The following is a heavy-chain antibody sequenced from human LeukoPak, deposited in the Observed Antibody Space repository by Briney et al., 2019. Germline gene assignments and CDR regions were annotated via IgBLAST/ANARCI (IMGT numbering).Heavy chain of an antibody. Sequence: PSETLSLTCTVSGGSISSYYWSWIRQPPGKGLEWIGRIYTSGSTNYNPSLKSRVTMSVDTSKNQFSLKLSSVTAADTAVYYCARVSSGWTISGYYYGMDVWGQGTTVTVSS. V-gene: IGHV4-4*07. CDR2: IYTSGST. J-gene: IGHJ6*02. D-gene: IGHD6-19*01. CDR3: ARVSSGWTISGYYYGMDV. CDR1: GGSISSYY.